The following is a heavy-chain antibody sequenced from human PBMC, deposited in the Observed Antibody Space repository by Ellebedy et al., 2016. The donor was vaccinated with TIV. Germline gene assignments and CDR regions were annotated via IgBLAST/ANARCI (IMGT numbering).Heavy chain of an antibody. CDR2: ISCDGRNT. CDR1: GFIFDDYT. CDR3: AKGTDGNNLLLEH. V-gene: IGHV3-43*01. Sequence: PGGSLRLSCAASGFIFDDYTMHWVRQAPGKGLEWVSLISCDGRNTYLADSVKGRFTISRDNRKNSLYLQMNSLRTEDTALYYCAKGTDGNNLLLEHWGQGTLVTVSS. D-gene: IGHD5-24*01. J-gene: IGHJ4*02.